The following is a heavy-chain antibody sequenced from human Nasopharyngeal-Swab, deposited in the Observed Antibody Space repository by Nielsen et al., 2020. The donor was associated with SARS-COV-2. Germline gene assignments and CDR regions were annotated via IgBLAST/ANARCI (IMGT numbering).Heavy chain of an antibody. J-gene: IGHJ6*02. D-gene: IGHD6-19*01. CDR3: ARGHPTIAVAGTNYYYGMDA. CDR2: IYYSGST. CDR1: GGSISSYY. Sequence: GSLRLSCTVSGGSISSYYWSWIRQPPGKGLEWIGYIYYSGSTNYNPSLKSRVTISVDTSKNQFSLKLSSVTAADTAVYYCARGHPTIAVAGTNYYYGMDAWGQGTTVTVSS. V-gene: IGHV4-59*01.